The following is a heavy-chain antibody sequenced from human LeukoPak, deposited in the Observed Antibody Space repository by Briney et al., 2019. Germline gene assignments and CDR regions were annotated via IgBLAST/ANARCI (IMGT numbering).Heavy chain of an antibody. J-gene: IGHJ6*03. CDR3: ARDFIHRRGHYYYMDV. CDR1: GFAVSNNY. CDR2: IYSGGST. V-gene: IGHV3-53*01. Sequence: GGSLRLSCAASGFAVSNNYMSLVRQAPGKGLEWVSVIYSGGSTYYADSVKGRFTISRDNSKNTLYLQMNSLRAEDTAVYYCARDFIHRRGHYYYMDVWGKGTTVTVSS.